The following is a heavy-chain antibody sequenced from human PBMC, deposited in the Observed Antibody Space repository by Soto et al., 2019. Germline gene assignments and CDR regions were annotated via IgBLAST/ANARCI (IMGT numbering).Heavy chain of an antibody. CDR1: GFTFSNAW. CDR2: IKSKTDGGTT. CDR3: TTHLGYCSGGSCYKTDN. Sequence: PGGSLRLSCAASGFTFSNAWMNWVRQAPGKGLEWVGRIKSKTDGGTTDYAAPVKGRFTISRDDSKNTLYLQMNSLKTEDTAVYYCTTHLGYCSGGSCYKTDNWGQGTLVTVSS. J-gene: IGHJ4*02. D-gene: IGHD2-15*01. V-gene: IGHV3-15*07.